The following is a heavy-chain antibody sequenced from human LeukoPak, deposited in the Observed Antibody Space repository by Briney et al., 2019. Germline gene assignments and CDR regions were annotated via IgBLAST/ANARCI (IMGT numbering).Heavy chain of an antibody. CDR1: GFTFSSYE. D-gene: IGHD6-19*01. CDR2: IGSSGGTI. J-gene: IGHJ4*02. V-gene: IGHV3-48*03. CDR3: ARDQGLLVVAGRFGY. Sequence: PGGSLRLSCAASGFTFSSYEMNWVRQAPGKGLEWVSYIGSSGGTIYYADSVKGRFTISRDNAKNSLYLQMNSLRAEDTAVYYCARDQGLLVVAGRFGYWGQGTLVTVSS.